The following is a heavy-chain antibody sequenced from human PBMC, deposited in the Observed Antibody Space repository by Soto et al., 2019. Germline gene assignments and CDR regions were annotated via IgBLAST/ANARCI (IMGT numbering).Heavy chain of an antibody. D-gene: IGHD6-19*01. V-gene: IGHV2-5*02. Sequence: QITLKESGPTLVQPTQPLTLTCTFSGFSLSSTRVAVGWIRQPPGKALEWLALIYWDDDKRYSTFLKSRLTITKATSKNQVVLTITNMYPVDTATYYCAHSVVAGLGYYFDYWGQGTLVTVSS. CDR1: GFSLSSTRVA. CDR3: AHSVVAGLGYYFDY. J-gene: IGHJ4*02. CDR2: IYWDDDK.